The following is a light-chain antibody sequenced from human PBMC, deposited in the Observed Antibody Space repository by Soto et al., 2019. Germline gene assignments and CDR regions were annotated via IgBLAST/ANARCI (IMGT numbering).Light chain of an antibody. V-gene: IGLV9-49*01. J-gene: IGLJ2*01. Sequence: QAVLTQPPSASASLGASVTLTCTLSSGYSNYKVDWYQQRLGKGPRFVMRVGTGGNVGSRGDGIPDRFSVLGSGLNRYLTSKNVQEEDESDCRCGAVRGIGSNFVVVFGGGTKLTVL. CDR2: VGTGGNVG. CDR3: GAVRGIGSNFVVV. CDR1: SGYSNYK.